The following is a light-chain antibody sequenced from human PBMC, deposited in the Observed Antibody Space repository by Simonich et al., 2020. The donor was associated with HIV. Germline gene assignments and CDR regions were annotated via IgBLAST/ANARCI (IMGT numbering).Light chain of an antibody. CDR2: DFS. J-gene: IGLJ2*01. V-gene: IGLV2-11*01. CDR3: CSYAGSNSFVV. CDR1: SSDVGGYNY. Sequence: QSALTQPRSVSGSPGQSVTISCTGSSSDVGGYNYVSWYQQHPGKAPKVMIYDFSKRPSGVPDRFSGSKSGNTASLTISGLQADDEADYYCCSYAGSNSFVVFGGGTKLTVL.